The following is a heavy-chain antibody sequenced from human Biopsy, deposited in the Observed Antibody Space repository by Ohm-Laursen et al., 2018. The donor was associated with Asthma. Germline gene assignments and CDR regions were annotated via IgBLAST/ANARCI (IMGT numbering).Heavy chain of an antibody. CDR2: ISVYNGNT. D-gene: IGHD3-10*01. CDR1: GYTFNSAG. V-gene: IGHV1-18*01. Sequence: ESSVTVSCKTSGYTFNSAGITWVRQAAGQGLEWMGWISVYNGNTKVAQKLQDRVTMITDTSTSTAYMELRSLRSDDTAVYFCARAVDYSHYYGIDVWGQGTTVTVS. J-gene: IGHJ6*02. CDR3: ARAVDYSHYYGIDV.